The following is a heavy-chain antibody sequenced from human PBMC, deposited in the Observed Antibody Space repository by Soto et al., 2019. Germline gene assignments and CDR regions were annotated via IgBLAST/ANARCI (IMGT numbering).Heavy chain of an antibody. V-gene: IGHV3-30*18. CDR2: ISYDGSNK. D-gene: IGHD6-19*01. CDR1: GFTFSSYG. J-gene: IGHJ6*02. Sequence: QVQLVESGGGVVQPGRSLRLSCAASGFTFSSYGMHWVRQAPGKGLEWVAVISYDGSNKYYADSVKGRFTISRDNSKNSMYVQMNSLRAEDTAVYYCAKYGIAVDIMAPNYYYYYGMDVWGQGTKVTVSS. CDR3: AKYGIAVDIMAPNYYYYYGMDV.